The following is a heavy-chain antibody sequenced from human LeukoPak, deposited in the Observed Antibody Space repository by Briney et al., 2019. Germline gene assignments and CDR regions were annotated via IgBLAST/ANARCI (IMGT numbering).Heavy chain of an antibody. Sequence: ASVKVSCKASGYSFTAYYMHWVRQAPGQGIEWMGWIDTNTGGTKYAQKFQGRVTITRDTSIGTAFMELSSLISDDTAVYYCASEAFCAGGSCYLQRVASWGPGTLVTVSS. V-gene: IGHV1-2*02. CDR1: GYSFTAYY. D-gene: IGHD2-15*01. CDR3: ASEAFCAGGSCYLQRVAS. CDR2: IDTNTGGT. J-gene: IGHJ4*02.